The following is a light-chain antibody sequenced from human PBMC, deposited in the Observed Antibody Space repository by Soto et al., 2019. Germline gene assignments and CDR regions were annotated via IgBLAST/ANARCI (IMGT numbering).Light chain of an antibody. V-gene: IGKV3-15*01. CDR2: RAS. CDR3: QQYHNWPPGT. CDR1: ESISNN. Sequence: EMVMAQSPATLSVSPGERATLSCRASESISNNLAWYQQKPGQSPRLLIYRASTRATGVPARFSGSGSGTEFTLTISSLQSEDFAVYYCQQYHNWPPGTFGQGTKVEIK. J-gene: IGKJ1*01.